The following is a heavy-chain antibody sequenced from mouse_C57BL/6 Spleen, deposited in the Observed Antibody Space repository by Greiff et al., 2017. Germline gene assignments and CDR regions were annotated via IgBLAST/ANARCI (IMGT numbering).Heavy chain of an antibody. Sequence: EVQLQQSGPVLVKPGASVKMSCKASGYTFTDYYMNWVKQSHGKSLEWIGVINPYNGGTSSNQKFKGTATLTVDKSSSTAYMELNSLTSEDSAVYDCAREESYYGSSYRYFDVWGTRTTVTVSS. V-gene: IGHV1-19*01. CDR1: GYTFTDYY. D-gene: IGHD1-1*01. CDR3: AREESYYGSSYRYFDV. J-gene: IGHJ1*03. CDR2: INPYNGGT.